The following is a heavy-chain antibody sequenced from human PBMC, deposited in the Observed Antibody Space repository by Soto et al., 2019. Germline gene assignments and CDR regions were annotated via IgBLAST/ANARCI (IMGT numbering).Heavy chain of an antibody. J-gene: IGHJ3*01. CDR2: FIPIFRTL. D-gene: IGHD3-22*01. CDR1: GGIFGSHG. V-gene: IGHV1-69*01. CDR3: VRDRRIYYSDPHDEFVASDYEV. Sequence: QVQLIQSEAEVKKPGSSVRVSCTASGGIFGSHGFSWVRQAPGQRLEWVGGFIPIFRTLTYTEKFQARVRIAADESTNTVCLDLSSLPSEDTAVYYCVRDRRIYYSDPHDEFVASDYEVWGQGTMVSVSS.